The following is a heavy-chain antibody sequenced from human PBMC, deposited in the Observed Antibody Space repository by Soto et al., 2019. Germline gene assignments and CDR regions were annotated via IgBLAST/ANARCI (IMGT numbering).Heavy chain of an antibody. Sequence: EVQLVESGGGLVQPGGSLRLSCEASGFTFSSYWMYWVRQAPGKGLVWVSRTNSDGSDTSYADSVKGRFTISRDNAKNTLYLQMNSLRAEDTAVYYCARARGWSLFDYWGQGTLVTVSS. CDR1: GFTFSSYW. J-gene: IGHJ4*02. V-gene: IGHV3-74*01. D-gene: IGHD6-19*01. CDR3: ARARGWSLFDY. CDR2: TNSDGSDT.